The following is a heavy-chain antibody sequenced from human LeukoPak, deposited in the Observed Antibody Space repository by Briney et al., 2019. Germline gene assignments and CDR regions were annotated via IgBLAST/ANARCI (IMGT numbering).Heavy chain of an antibody. CDR2: INPNSGGT. D-gene: IGHD5-24*01. Sequence: ASVKVSCKASGGTFSSYAISWVRQAPGQGLEWMGWINPNSGGTNYAQKFQGRVTMTRDTSISTAYMELSRLRSDDTAVYYCARLYLPATRFDYWGQGTLVTVSS. CDR3: ARLYLPATRFDY. V-gene: IGHV1-2*02. CDR1: GGTFSSYA. J-gene: IGHJ4*02.